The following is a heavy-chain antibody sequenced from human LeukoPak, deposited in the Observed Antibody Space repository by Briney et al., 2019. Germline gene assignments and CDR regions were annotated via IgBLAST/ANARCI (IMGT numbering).Heavy chain of an antibody. Sequence: GGSLRLSCAASGFTFSNYAMSWVRQAPGRGLEWVSGISGGGNSTYYADSVKGRFTISRDNSKNTTYLQMNSLRVEDTAVYYCARYSSSWFWGQGILVTVSS. CDR2: ISGGGNST. CDR1: GFTFSNYA. D-gene: IGHD6-13*01. J-gene: IGHJ4*02. CDR3: ARYSSSWF. V-gene: IGHV3-23*01.